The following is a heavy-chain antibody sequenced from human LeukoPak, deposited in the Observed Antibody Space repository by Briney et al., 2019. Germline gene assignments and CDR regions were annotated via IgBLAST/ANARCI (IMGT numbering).Heavy chain of an antibody. CDR2: IYYSGST. CDR3: ARVHSSGWYRGVDY. CDR1: GGSISSYY. J-gene: IGHJ4*02. D-gene: IGHD6-19*01. V-gene: IGHV4-59*01. Sequence: PSETLSLTCTVSGGSISSYYWSWIRQPPGKGLEWIGYIYYSGSTNYNPSLKSRVTISVDTSKNQLSLKLSSVTAADTAVYYCARVHSSGWYRGVDYWGQGTLVTVSS.